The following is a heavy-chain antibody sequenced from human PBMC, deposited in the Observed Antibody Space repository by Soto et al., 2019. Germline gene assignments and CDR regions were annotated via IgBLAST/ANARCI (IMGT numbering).Heavy chain of an antibody. J-gene: IGHJ4*02. Sequence: EVQLLESGGGLVQPGGSLGLSCAASGFTFSSYAMSWVRQAPGKGLEWVSVISGSGDSPYYADYVKGRFTISRDNSENTLYLQRNSLRAEDTAVYYCARRGPGTDFDYWGQGTLVTVSS. CDR2: ISGSGDSP. D-gene: IGHD6-13*01. V-gene: IGHV3-23*01. CDR3: ARRGPGTDFDY. CDR1: GFTFSSYA.